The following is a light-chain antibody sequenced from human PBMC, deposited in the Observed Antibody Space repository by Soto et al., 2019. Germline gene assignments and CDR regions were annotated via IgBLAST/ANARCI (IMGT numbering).Light chain of an antibody. V-gene: IGKV1-5*01. CDR3: QRYNSNPWT. J-gene: IGKJ1*01. CDR1: QSATGW. Sequence: DILMTQSPSTLSASVGDRVTITCRASQSATGWLAWYQQKPGKATKLLSYAASNLESGVPSRFSDSGSGTEFTLTLSSLQPDDSATYYCQRYNSNPWTFGQGTKVEV. CDR2: AAS.